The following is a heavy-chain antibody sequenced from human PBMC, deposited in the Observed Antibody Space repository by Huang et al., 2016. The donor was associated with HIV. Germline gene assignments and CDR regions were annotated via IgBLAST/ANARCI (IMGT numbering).Heavy chain of an antibody. Sequence: QVPLVQSGAEVKNPGASVRVSCKASGYTFTDSNIHSVRQAPGQGLGWMGLCNPKRGGTIYAQRVQGRITMTRETTISTVHMDLRRIQSDDTAVYFCARDWSFGSSTSPADWGQGTLVTVSS. D-gene: IGHD6-6*01. V-gene: IGHV1-2*02. J-gene: IGHJ4*02. CDR1: GYTFTDSN. CDR2: CNPKRGGT. CDR3: ARDWSFGSSTSPAD.